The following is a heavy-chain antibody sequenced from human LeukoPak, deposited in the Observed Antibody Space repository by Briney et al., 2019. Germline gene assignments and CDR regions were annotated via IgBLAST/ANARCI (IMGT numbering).Heavy chain of an antibody. D-gene: IGHD6-19*01. V-gene: IGHV1-8*03. J-gene: IGHJ6*03. CDR3: ARAYSSGWYGDHYYYYMDV. CDR2: MNPNSGNT. Sequence: ASVKVSCKAFGYTFTGYWMHWVRQATGQGLEWMGWMNPNSGNTGYAQKFQGRVTITRNTSISTAYMELSSLRSEDTAVYYCARAYSSGWYGDHYYYYMDVWGKGTTVTVSS. CDR1: GYTFTGYW.